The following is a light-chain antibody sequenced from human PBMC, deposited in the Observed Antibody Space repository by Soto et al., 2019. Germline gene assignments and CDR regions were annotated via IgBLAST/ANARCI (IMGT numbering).Light chain of an antibody. Sequence: DIPMTQTPSILSASVGDRVILTCRASQSIGNWLAWYQQKPGKAPKLLIYKASSLESGVPTRFSGSGSGTDFTLTISSLQPEDFATYYCQQYNSYSTFGQGTKVEI. CDR3: QQYNSYST. V-gene: IGKV1-5*03. CDR1: QSIGNW. CDR2: KAS. J-gene: IGKJ1*01.